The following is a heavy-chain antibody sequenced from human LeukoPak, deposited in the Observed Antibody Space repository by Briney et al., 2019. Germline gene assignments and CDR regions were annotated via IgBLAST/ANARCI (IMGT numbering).Heavy chain of an antibody. J-gene: IGHJ5*02. V-gene: IGHV4-34*01. D-gene: IGHD3-10*01. Sequence: SETLSLTCAVYGGSFSGYYWSWIRQPPGKGLEWIGEINHSGSTNYNPSLKSRVTISVDTSKNQVSLKLSSVTAADTAVYYCARLIAVGTMVRGVYRRFDPWGQGTLVTVSS. CDR3: ARLIAVGTMVRGVYRRFDP. CDR1: GGSFSGYY. CDR2: INHSGST.